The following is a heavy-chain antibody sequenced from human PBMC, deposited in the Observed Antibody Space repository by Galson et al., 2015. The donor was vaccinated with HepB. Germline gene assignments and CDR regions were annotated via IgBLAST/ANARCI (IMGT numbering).Heavy chain of an antibody. CDR1: GGTFSSYA. D-gene: IGHD2-2*03. CDR2: IIPIFGTA. J-gene: IGHJ3*02. V-gene: IGHV1-69*13. CDR3: AKTGLDIVVVPAAMGEAQDLDAFDI. Sequence: SVKVSCKASGGTFSSYAISWVRQAPGQGLEWMGGIIPIFGTANYAQKFQGRVTITADESTSTAYMELSSLRSEDTAVYYCAKTGLDIVVVPAAMGEAQDLDAFDIWGQGTMVTVSS.